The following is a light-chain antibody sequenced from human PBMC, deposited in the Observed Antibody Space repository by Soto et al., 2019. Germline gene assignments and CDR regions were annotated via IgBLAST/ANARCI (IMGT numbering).Light chain of an antibody. CDR3: QHRSNCWT. J-gene: IGKJ1*01. V-gene: IGKV3-11*01. CDR1: QSVSSY. CDR2: DAS. Sequence: EIVLTQSPATLSLSPGARATLSCRASQSVSSYLAWYQQQPGQAPSILIYDASNRAAGIPARFSGSASGTDFTLTIRILEPDYSAYDYCQHRSNCWTFGQGTKVDIK.